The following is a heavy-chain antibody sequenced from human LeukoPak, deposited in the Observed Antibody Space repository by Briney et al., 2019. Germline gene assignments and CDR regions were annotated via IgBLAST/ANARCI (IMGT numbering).Heavy chain of an antibody. V-gene: IGHV4-59*12. D-gene: IGHD3-10*01. Sequence: SSETLSLTCTVSGGSISSYYWSWIRQPPGKGLEWIGYIYYSGSTNYNPSLESRVTISVDTSNNQFFLRLSSVTAADTAVYYCARDYYGSGSYYNHFYGMDVWGQGTTVIVSS. CDR1: GGSISSYY. J-gene: IGHJ6*02. CDR2: IYYSGST. CDR3: ARDYYGSGSYYNHFYGMDV.